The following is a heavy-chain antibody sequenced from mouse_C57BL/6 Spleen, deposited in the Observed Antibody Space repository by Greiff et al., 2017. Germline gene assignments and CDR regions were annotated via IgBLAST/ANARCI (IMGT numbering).Heavy chain of an antibody. CDR3: ARWESYYGSSGDFDY. CDR2: IDPSDSYT. D-gene: IGHD1-1*01. CDR1: GYTFTSYW. V-gene: IGHV1-59*01. Sequence: QVQLQQPGAELVRPGTSVKLSCKASGYTFTSYWMHWVKQRPGQGLEWIGVIDPSDSYTNYNQKFKGKATLTVDTSSSTAYMQLSSLTAEDSAVYYCARWESYYGSSGDFDYWGQGTTLTVSS. J-gene: IGHJ2*01.